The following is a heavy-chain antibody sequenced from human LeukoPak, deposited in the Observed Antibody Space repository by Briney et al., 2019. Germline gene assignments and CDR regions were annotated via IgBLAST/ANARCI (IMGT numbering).Heavy chain of an antibody. CDR3: ARGLGYSYGYGIDY. CDR2: IWFDGSNQ. CDR1: GFIFSSYA. Sequence: GRSLRLSCAASGFIFSSYAMHWIRRAPGKGPEWVAIIWFDGSNQYYAESVEGRFTVSRDNSKNTLYLQMNSLRAEDTAVYSCARGLGYSYGYGIDYWGLGTLVIASS. V-gene: IGHV3-33*01. D-gene: IGHD5-18*01. J-gene: IGHJ4*02.